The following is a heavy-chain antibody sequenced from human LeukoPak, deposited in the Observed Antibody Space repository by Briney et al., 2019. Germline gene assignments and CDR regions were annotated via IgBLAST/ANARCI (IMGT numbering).Heavy chain of an antibody. D-gene: IGHD3-22*01. CDR3: ARGRADYYDSSGYVGYYYYMDV. J-gene: IGHJ6*03. Sequence: ASVKVSCKASGYTFTSYDINWVRQATGQGLEWMGWMNPNSGNTGYAQKFQGRVTMTRNTSISTAYMELSSLRSEDTAVYYCARGRADYYDSSGYVGYYYYMDVWGKGTTVTVSS. CDR2: MNPNSGNT. CDR1: GYTFTSYD. V-gene: IGHV1-8*01.